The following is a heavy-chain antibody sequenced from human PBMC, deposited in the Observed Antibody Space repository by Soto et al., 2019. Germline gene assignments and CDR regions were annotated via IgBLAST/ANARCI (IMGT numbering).Heavy chain of an antibody. Sequence: SETLSLTCSVSGGYISGADFYWIWIRQNPGRGLEWIGYVYYSGSTYYNPSLRSRATVSVDTSKNQFSLRLTSVTSADAAVYYCAGVSTPIGNWFDPWGPGTLVTVSS. V-gene: IGHV4-31*03. J-gene: IGHJ5*02. CDR1: GGYISGADFY. CDR3: AGVSTPIGNWFDP. CDR2: VYYSGST. D-gene: IGHD2-21*02.